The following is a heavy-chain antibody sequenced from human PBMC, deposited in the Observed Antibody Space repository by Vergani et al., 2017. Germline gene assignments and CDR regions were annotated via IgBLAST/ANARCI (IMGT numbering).Heavy chain of an antibody. CDR1: GYIFTGHY. J-gene: IGHJ2*01. CDR3: ARGWEDLDGGTPPGYFDL. CDR2: INPKSGGT. D-gene: IGHD1-26*01. V-gene: IGHV1-2*02. Sequence: QVQLVQSGAEVKKPGPSVTVSCKASGYIFTGHYMNWVRQAPGQGLEWMGWINPKSGGTNHAQKFQGRVTMTRDTSFSTAYMELSRLRSDETPISYCARGWEDLDGGTPPGYFDLWGRGTLVTVSS.